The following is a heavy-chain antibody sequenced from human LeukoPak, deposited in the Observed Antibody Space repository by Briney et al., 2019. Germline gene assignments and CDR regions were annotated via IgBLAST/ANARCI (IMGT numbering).Heavy chain of an antibody. D-gene: IGHD6-13*01. CDR1: GGSISSYY. CDR3: ARSSSSWTHFDY. CDR2: IYTSGST. Sequence: TSETLSLTCTVSGGSISSYYWSWIRQPAGKGLEWIGRIYTSGSTNYNPSLKSRVTMSVGTSKNQFSLKLSSVTAADTAVYYCARSSSSWTHFDYWGQGTLVTVSS. V-gene: IGHV4-4*07. J-gene: IGHJ4*02.